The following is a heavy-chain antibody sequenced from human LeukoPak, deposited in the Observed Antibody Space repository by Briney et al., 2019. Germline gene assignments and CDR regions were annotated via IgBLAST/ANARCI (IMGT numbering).Heavy chain of an antibody. CDR1: GYTFTGYN. CDR3: ARGGELLWFGVDY. CDR2: MNPNSGNT. Sequence: ASVKVSCKASGYTFTGYNMHWVRQAPGQGLKWMGWMNPNSGNTGYAQKFQGRVTITRNTSISTAYMELSSLRSEDTAVYYCARGGELLWFGVDYWGQGTLVTVSS. V-gene: IGHV1-8*03. J-gene: IGHJ4*02. D-gene: IGHD3-10*01.